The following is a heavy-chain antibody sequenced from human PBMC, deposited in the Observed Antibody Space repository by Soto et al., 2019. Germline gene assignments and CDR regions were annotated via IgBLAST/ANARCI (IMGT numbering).Heavy chain of an antibody. D-gene: IGHD6-6*01. V-gene: IGHV1-8*01. CDR3: ARSRVIAARRRPDWYFDL. J-gene: IGHJ2*01. Sequence: QVQLVQSGAEVKKPGASVKVSCKASGYTFTSYDINWVRQATGQGLEWMGWMNPNSGNTGYAQKVQGRVTMTRNTSISTAYMELSSLRSEDTAVYHCARSRVIAARRRPDWYFDLWGRGTLVTVSS. CDR2: MNPNSGNT. CDR1: GYTFTSYD.